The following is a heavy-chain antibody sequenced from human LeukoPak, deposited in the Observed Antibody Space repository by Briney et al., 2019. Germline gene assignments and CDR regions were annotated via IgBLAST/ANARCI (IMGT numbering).Heavy chain of an antibody. V-gene: IGHV4-31*03. CDR1: GGSISSGGYY. CDR2: IYYSGST. J-gene: IGHJ4*02. D-gene: IGHD3-10*01. Sequence: PSETQSLTCPVSGGSISSGGYYWSWIRQHPGKGLEWIGYIYYSGSTYYNPSLKSRVTISVDTSKNQFSLKLSSVTAADTAVYYCARGRAYYYGSGSSHFDYWGQGTLVTVSS. CDR3: ARGRAYYYGSGSSHFDY.